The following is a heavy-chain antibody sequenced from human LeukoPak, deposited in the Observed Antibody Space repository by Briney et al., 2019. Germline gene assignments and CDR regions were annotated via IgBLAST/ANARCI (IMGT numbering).Heavy chain of an antibody. D-gene: IGHD4-11*01. V-gene: IGHV3-23*01. J-gene: IGHJ5*02. Sequence: PGGSLRLSCAASGFTFNRYAMSWVRQAPGKGLEWVSVITGGGGNTYHADSVKGRLTVSRGNSKNTLYLHMNSLRAEDTAVYHCAKGPNDDSNYLFDHWGQGTLVTVSS. CDR2: ITGGGGNT. CDR3: AKGPNDDSNYLFDH. CDR1: GFTFNRYA.